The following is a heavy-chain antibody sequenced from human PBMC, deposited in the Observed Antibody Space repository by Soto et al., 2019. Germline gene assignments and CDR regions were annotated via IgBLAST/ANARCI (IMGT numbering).Heavy chain of an antibody. CDR2: ISGSGGST. Sequence: GGSLRLSCAASGFTFSSYAMSWVRQAPGKGLEWVSAISGSGGSTYYADSVKGRFTISRDNSKNTLYLQMNSLRAEDTAVYYCAKSYYDFWSGYYYFDYWGQGTLVTVSS. J-gene: IGHJ4*02. V-gene: IGHV3-23*01. D-gene: IGHD3-3*01. CDR3: AKSYYDFWSGYYYFDY. CDR1: GFTFSSYA.